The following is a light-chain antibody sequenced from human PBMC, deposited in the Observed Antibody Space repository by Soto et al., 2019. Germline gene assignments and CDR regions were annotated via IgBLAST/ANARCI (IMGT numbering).Light chain of an antibody. CDR3: QQTSNTPQT. CDR2: GES. V-gene: IGKV1-39*01. CDR1: QNIDIY. J-gene: IGKJ4*01. Sequence: DTQMTPSPSSLSAPVGDGVAITFRASQNIDIYLHWYQQTPVTASKLLIYGESSLQSGVPSRFSGSGPGTDFNLTIRSLQPEDFATYYCQQTSNTPQTFGGGTKVDIK.